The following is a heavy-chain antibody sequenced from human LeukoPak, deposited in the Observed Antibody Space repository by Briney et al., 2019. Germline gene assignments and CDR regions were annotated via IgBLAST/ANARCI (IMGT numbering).Heavy chain of an antibody. D-gene: IGHD3-16*01. CDR1: GFTFSAYA. V-gene: IGHV3-64*04. Sequence: GGSLRLSCSASGFTFSAYAMYWVRQAPGKGLEYVSGISNNGGSSFYADSVKGRFTISRDNSKNTLYLQMHSLRAEDTAVYYCAREISRFGIWGQGTLVTVSS. J-gene: IGHJ4*02. CDR3: AREISRFGI. CDR2: ISNNGGSS.